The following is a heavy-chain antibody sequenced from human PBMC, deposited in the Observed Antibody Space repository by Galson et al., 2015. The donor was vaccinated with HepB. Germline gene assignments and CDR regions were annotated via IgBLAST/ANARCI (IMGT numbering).Heavy chain of an antibody. CDR1: GLSFSSSG. D-gene: IGHD3-10*01. CDR3: ANERGSSRSPGY. J-gene: IGHJ4*02. Sequence: SLRLSCAASGLSFSSSGMHWVRQAPGKGLEWVAVISYDGHQKYYVDPVKDRFIIYRDNSKNTVYLQMNSLKTEDTAVYYCANERGSSRSPGYWGQGTLVSVSS. CDR2: ISYDGHQK. V-gene: IGHV3-30*18.